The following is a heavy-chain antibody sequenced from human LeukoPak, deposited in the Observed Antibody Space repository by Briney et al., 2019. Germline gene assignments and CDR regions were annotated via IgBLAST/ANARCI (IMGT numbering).Heavy chain of an antibody. Sequence: ASVKVSCKASGYTFTSYAMHWVRQAPGQRLEWMGWINAGNGNTKYSQKFQGRVTITRDTSASTAYMELSSLRSEDTAVYYCARGAAAGTEYFDYWGQGTLVTVSS. CDR3: ARGAAAGTEYFDY. J-gene: IGHJ4*02. D-gene: IGHD6-13*01. CDR1: GYTFTSYA. V-gene: IGHV1-3*01. CDR2: INAGNGNT.